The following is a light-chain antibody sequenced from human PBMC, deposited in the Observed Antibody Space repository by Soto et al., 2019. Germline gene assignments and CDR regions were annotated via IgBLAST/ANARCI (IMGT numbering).Light chain of an antibody. CDR2: DVS. CDR3: RSYTSSNTYV. J-gene: IGLJ1*01. CDR1: SSDVGGYNY. V-gene: IGLV2-14*01. Sequence: QSALTQPASVSGSPGQSITISCTGTSSDVGGYNYVSWYQQHPGKAPKLMIYDVSNRPSGVSNRFSGSKSGNTASLTISGLQAEDEADYYCRSYTSSNTYVFGTGTKGTV.